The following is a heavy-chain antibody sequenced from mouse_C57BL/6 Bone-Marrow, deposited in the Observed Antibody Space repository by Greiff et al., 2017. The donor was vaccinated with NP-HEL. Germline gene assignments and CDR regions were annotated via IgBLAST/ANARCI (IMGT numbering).Heavy chain of an antibody. D-gene: IGHD1-1*01. Sequence: DVKLQESGPGLVKPSQSLSLTCSVTGYSITSGYYWNWIRQFPGNKLEWMGYISYDGSNNYNPSLKNRISITRDTSKNQFFLKLNSVTTEDTATYYCARSGDYYYGSIPSMDYWGQGTSVTVSS. CDR1: GYSITSGYY. CDR3: ARSGDYYYGSIPSMDY. J-gene: IGHJ4*01. V-gene: IGHV3-6*01. CDR2: ISYDGSN.